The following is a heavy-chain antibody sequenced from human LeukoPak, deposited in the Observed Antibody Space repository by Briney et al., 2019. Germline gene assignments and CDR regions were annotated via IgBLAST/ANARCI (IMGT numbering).Heavy chain of an antibody. D-gene: IGHD2-2*01. CDR1: GGSISSSSYY. CDR3: ARRLYCSSTSCFLGPYPRRSEYYYYMDV. J-gene: IGHJ6*03. CDR2: INHSGST. V-gene: IGHV4-39*07. Sequence: PSETLSLTCTVSGGSISSSSYYWGWIRQPPGKGLEWIGEINHSGSTNYNPSLKSRVTISVDTSKNQFSLKLSSVTAADTAVYYCARRLYCSSTSCFLGPYPRRSEYYYYMDVWGKGTTVTVSS.